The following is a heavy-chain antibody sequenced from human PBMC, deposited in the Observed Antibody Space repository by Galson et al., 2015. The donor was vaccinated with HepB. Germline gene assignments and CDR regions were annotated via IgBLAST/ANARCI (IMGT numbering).Heavy chain of an antibody. CDR2: IRYDGSNK. Sequence: SLRLSCAASGFTFSSYGMDWVRQAPGKGLEWVAFIRYDGSNKYYADSVKGRFTISRDNSKNTLYLQMNSLRTEDTAVYYCAKSGLWFGELWDRFNYWGQGTLVTVSS. V-gene: IGHV3-30*02. J-gene: IGHJ4*02. D-gene: IGHD3-10*01. CDR1: GFTFSSYG. CDR3: AKSGLWFGELWDRFNY.